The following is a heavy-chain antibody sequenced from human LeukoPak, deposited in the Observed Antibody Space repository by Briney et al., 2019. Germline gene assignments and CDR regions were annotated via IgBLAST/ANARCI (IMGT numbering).Heavy chain of an antibody. V-gene: IGHV3-48*03. CDR3: ARVLARCSGGSCYSGLYYFDY. CDR1: GFTFSSYE. J-gene: IGHJ4*02. D-gene: IGHD2-15*01. CDR2: ISSSGSTI. Sequence: GGSLRLSCGASGFTFSSYEMNWVRQAPGKGLEWVSYISSSGSTIYYADSVKGRFTISRDSAKNSLYLQMNSLRAEDTAVYYCARVLARCSGGSCYSGLYYFDYWGQGTLVTVSS.